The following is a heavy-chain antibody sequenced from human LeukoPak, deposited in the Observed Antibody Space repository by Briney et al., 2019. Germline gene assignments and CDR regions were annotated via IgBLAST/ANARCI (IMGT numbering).Heavy chain of an antibody. CDR2: IFYTGST. CDR1: GGSISSNRYY. Sequence: SETLSLTCTVSGGSISSNRYYWGWIRQPPGKGLKWIGNIFYTGSTYYNPSLKSRVTISVDTSKNQFSLKLSSVTAADTAVYYCARVSGYSFGYWGQGTLVTVSS. CDR3: ARVSGYSFGY. V-gene: IGHV4-39*01. J-gene: IGHJ4*02. D-gene: IGHD5-18*01.